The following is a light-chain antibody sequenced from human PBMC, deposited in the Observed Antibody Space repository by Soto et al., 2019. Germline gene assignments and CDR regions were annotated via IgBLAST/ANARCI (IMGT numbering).Light chain of an antibody. CDR1: SSDVGTYNR. Sequence: QSALTQPPSVSGSPGQSVTISCTGSSSDVGTYNRVSWYQQPPGTAPKLMIYEVNNRPSGVPDRFSGSKSGDTASLTISGLQAEDEADYYCCSYALLFGTGTKVTVL. V-gene: IGLV2-18*02. CDR3: CSYALL. CDR2: EVN. J-gene: IGLJ1*01.